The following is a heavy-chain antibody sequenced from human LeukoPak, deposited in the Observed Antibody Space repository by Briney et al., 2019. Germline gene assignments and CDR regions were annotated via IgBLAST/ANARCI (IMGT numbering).Heavy chain of an antibody. J-gene: IGHJ4*02. V-gene: IGHV3-74*01. CDR3: VSGYSSGCYVGGIDY. CDR2: IKSDGSST. CDR1: GFTFSNYW. D-gene: IGHD6-19*01. Sequence: PGGSLRLSCAASGFTFSNYWMHWVRQAPGKGLVWVAHIKSDGSSTSYADFVMGRFTISRDNAKNTLYLQMNSLRAEDTAVYYCVSGYSSGCYVGGIDYWGQGTLVTVSS.